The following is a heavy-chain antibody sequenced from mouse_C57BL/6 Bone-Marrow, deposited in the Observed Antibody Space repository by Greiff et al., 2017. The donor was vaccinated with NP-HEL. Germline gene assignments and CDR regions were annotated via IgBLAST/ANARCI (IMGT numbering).Heavy chain of an antibody. D-gene: IGHD1-1*01. CDR2: IDPENGDT. CDR1: GFNIKDDY. Sequence: DVKLQESGAELVRPGASVKLSCTASGFNIKDDYMHWVKQRPEQGLEWIGWIDPENGDTEYASKFQGKATITADTSSNTAYLQLSSLTSEDTAVYYCTTGYYEDYWGQGTTLTVSS. V-gene: IGHV14-4*01. CDR3: TTGYYEDY. J-gene: IGHJ2*01.